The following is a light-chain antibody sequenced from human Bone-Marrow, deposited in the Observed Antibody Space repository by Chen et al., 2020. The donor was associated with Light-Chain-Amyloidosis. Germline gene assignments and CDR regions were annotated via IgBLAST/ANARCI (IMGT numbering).Light chain of an antibody. CDR3: QVWDRSSDRPV. J-gene: IGLJ3*02. CDR2: DDS. V-gene: IGLV3-21*02. Sequence: SSVLTQPSSVSVARGQTATIACGENNIGSTSVHWYQQTPGQAPLLVVYDDSDRPSGIPERLSGSNSGNTATLTISRVEAGDEADYYCQVWDRSSDRPVFGGGTKLTVL. CDR1: NIGSTS.